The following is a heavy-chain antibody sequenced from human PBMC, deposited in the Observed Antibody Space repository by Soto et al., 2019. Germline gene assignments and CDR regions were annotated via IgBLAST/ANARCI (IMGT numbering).Heavy chain of an antibody. D-gene: IGHD3-9*01. CDR2: FDPEDGET. J-gene: IGHJ4*02. Sequence: GASVKVSCKVSGYTLTELSMHWVRQAPGKGLEWMGGFDPEDGETIYAQKFQGRVTMTEDTSTDTAYMELSSLRSEDTAVYYCATGVYYDILTGYYPFDYWGQGTLVTSPQ. CDR3: ATGVYYDILTGYYPFDY. V-gene: IGHV1-24*01. CDR1: GYTLTELS.